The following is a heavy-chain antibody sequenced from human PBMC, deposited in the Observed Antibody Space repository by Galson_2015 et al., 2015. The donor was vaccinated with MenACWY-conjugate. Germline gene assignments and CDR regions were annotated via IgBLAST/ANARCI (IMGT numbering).Heavy chain of an antibody. CDR2: IKSKTDGGTT. CDR3: ARDFWSDSGGMDV. V-gene: IGHV3-15*01. Sequence: SLRLSCAASGFTFSNAWMSWVRQAPGKGLEWVGRIKSKTDGGTTDYAAPVKGRFTISRDDSKNTLYLQMNSLKTEDTAVYYCARDFWSDSGGMDVWGQGTTVTVSS. D-gene: IGHD3-3*01. CDR1: GFTFSNAW. J-gene: IGHJ6*02.